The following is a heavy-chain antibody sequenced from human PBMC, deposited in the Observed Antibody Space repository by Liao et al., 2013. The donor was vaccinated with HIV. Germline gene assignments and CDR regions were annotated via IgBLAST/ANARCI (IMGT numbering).Heavy chain of an antibody. Sequence: QVQLQESGPGLVKPSQTLSLTCTVSGGSISSGSYYWSWIRQPAGKGLEWIGRIYTSGSTNYNPSLKSRVTISVDTSKNQFSLKLSSVTAADTAVYYCARGIMVRGVPAWFDPWGPGEPWVTVSS. CDR2: IYTSGST. V-gene: IGHV4-61*02. J-gene: IGHJ5*02. CDR1: GGSISSGSYY. D-gene: IGHD3-10*01. CDR3: ARGIMVRGVPAWFDP.